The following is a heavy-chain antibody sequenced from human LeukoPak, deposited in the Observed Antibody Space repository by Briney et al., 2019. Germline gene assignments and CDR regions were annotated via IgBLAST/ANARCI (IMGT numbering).Heavy chain of an antibody. J-gene: IGHJ4*02. V-gene: IGHV3-21*01. CDR1: GFTFSSYS. CDR3: AREGDIVVVVAAIYFDY. Sequence: GSLRLSCAASGFTFSSYSMSWVRQAPGKGLEWVSSISSSSYIYYADSVKGRFTISRDNAKNSLYLQMNSLRAEDTAVYYCAREGDIVVVVAAIYFDYWGKGTLVTVSS. CDR2: ISSSSYI. D-gene: IGHD2-15*01.